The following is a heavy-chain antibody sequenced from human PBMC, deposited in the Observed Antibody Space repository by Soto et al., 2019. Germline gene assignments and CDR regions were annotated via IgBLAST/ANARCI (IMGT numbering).Heavy chain of an antibody. D-gene: IGHD1-26*01. CDR2: IWYDGSNK. J-gene: IGHJ4*02. CDR3: ARDIDWYSNSSGFDN. CDR1: GFTFSSYG. V-gene: IGHV3-33*01. Sequence: QVQLVESGGGVVQPGRSLRLSCAASGFTFSSYGMHWVRQAPGKGLEWVAVIWYDGSNKHYADPVKGRFTISRDNSKNTLSLQTNSLRAEDTAIYYCARDIDWYSNSSGFDNWGQGTLVTVSS.